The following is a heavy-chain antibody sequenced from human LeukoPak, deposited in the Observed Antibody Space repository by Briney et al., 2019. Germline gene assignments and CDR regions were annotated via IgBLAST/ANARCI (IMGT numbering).Heavy chain of an antibody. CDR2: IIPMLDIQ. CDR1: GYTLTELS. V-gene: IGHV1-69*04. D-gene: IGHD3-10*01. CDR3: ASERGATQYFDY. Sequence: SVKVSCKVSGYTLTELSMHWVRQAPGRGLEWMGRIIPMLDIQNYAQKFQGRVTITADKSTSTAYMELSSLRSEDTAVYYCASERGATQYFDYWGQGTLVTVSS. J-gene: IGHJ4*02.